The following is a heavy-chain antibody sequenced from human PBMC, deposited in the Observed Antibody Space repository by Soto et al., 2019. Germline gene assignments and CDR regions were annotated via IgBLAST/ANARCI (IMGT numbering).Heavy chain of an antibody. J-gene: IGHJ4*01. V-gene: IGHV1-18*01. Sequence: QVQLVQSGAEVKKLGASVKVSCKASGYTFTNYGITWVRQAPGQGLEWLGWVSAYNGERRYAQRVQARVIMTTDTSTTTAYMELRSLRSDDTAVYYCSRGTSIPASGDYWGQGTLVTVSS. CDR1: GYTFTNYG. CDR2: VSAYNGER. CDR3: SRGTSIPASGDY. D-gene: IGHD6-6*01.